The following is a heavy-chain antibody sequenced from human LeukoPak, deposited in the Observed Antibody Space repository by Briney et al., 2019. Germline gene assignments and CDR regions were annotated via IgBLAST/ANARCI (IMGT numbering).Heavy chain of an antibody. J-gene: IGHJ3*02. CDR3: VSGNDPDYLWGTYRLDAFDI. Sequence: PGGSLRLSCRASASGDDFSSHSMNWVRQVPGKGLEWVSSISSTSSYIYYAGSVKGRFTISRDNAKNSLFLQMNSLRDEDTAVCYCVSGNDPDYLWGTYRLDAFDIWGQGTMVIVSS. V-gene: IGHV3-21*01. D-gene: IGHD3-16*02. CDR2: ISSTSSYI. CDR1: ASGDDFSSHS.